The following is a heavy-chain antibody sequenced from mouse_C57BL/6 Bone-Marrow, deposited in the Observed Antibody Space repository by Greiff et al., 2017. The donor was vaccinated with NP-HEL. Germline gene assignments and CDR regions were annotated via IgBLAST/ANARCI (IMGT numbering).Heavy chain of an antibody. CDR1: GFTFSDYG. CDR2: ISSGSSTI. CDR3: ARHGYEGAMDY. J-gene: IGHJ4*01. V-gene: IGHV5-17*01. D-gene: IGHD2-2*01. Sequence: EVKLMESGGGLVKPGGSLKLSCAASGFTFSDYGMHWVRQAPEKGLEWVAYISSGSSTIYYADTVKGRFTISRDNAKNTLFLQMTSLRSEDTAMYYCARHGYEGAMDYWGQGTSVTVSS.